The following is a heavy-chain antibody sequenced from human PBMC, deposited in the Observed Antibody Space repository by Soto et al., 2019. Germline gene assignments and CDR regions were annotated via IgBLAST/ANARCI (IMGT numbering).Heavy chain of an antibody. CDR2: IYHSGST. D-gene: IGHD3-9*01. CDR3: AKTQNDILDY. J-gene: IGHJ4*02. Sequence: PSQTLSLTCTXSVGSVSSGRYYSSYIRQPPGKGLELIGYIYHSGSTNYNPSLKSRVTISVDNSKNPLYLQMNTLRAEDTAVYYCAKTQNDILDYWGQGTLVTVSS. V-gene: IGHV4-30-2*01. CDR1: VGSVSSGRYY.